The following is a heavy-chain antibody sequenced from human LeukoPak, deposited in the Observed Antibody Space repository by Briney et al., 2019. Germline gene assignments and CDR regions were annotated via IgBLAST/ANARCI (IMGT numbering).Heavy chain of an antibody. CDR2: ISTSGDNT. D-gene: IGHD1-1*01. CDR1: GFTFGTYA. J-gene: IGHJ6*02. Sequence: PGGSLRLSCAASGFTFGTYAMSWVRQAPGKGLEWVSSISTSGDNTLYADSVKGRFTISRDNPKNTLHLQMNSLRAEDTAVYHCAKGAQSTYGMDVWGQGTTVTVSS. CDR3: AKGAQSTYGMDV. V-gene: IGHV3-23*01.